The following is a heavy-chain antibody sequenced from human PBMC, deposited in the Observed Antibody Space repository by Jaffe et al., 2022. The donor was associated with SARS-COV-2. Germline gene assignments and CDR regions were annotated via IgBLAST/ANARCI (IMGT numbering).Heavy chain of an antibody. Sequence: QVQLVQSGAEVKKPGSSVKVSCKASGGTFSSYAISWVRQAPGQGLEWMGGIIPIFGTANYAQKFQGRVTITADESTSTAYMELSSLRSEDTAVYYCASDYSSSWYSNFDYWGQGTLVTVSS. J-gene: IGHJ4*02. V-gene: IGHV1-69*01. CDR1: GGTFSSYA. CDR2: IIPIFGTA. CDR3: ASDYSSSWYSNFDY. D-gene: IGHD6-13*01.